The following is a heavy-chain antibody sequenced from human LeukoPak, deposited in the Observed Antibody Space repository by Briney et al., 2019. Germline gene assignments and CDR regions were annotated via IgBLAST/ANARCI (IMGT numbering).Heavy chain of an antibody. CDR3: ARDSGYYDSSGYY. V-gene: IGHV3-72*01. Sequence: SGGSLRLSCAASGFTFSDHYMDWVRQAPGKGLEWVGRTRNKANSYTTEYAASVKGRFAISRDDSKNSLYLQMNSLRVEDTAVYYCARDSGYYDSSGYYWGQGTLVTVSS. J-gene: IGHJ4*02. CDR2: TRNKANSYTT. D-gene: IGHD3-22*01. CDR1: GFTFSDHY.